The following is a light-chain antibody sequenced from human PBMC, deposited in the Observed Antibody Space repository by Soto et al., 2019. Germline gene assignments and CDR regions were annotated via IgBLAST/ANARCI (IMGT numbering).Light chain of an antibody. V-gene: IGKV1-5*01. CDR1: QSGKSW. J-gene: IGKJ1*01. CDR2: DAS. CDR3: QHHSSYSEA. Sequence: QLTHSPSTLSASVQDRVTISCRGSQSGKSWLAWFQQKPGKAPKVLIYDASSRESGVPSRFSGSGSGTEFTLTISSLQPDDFAPYYCQHHSSYSEAFGQGTKVDIK.